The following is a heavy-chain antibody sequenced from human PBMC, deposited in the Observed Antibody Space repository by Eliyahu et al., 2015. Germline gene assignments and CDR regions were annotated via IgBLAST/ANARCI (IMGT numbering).Heavy chain of an antibody. CDR3: TSSGYSRDGGY. J-gene: IGHJ4*02. CDR1: GFTFSXYG. CDR2: IRYDGSNK. Sequence: QVQLVESGGGVVQPGGSXRLSCAASGFTFSXYGMHWVRQAPGKGLEWVAFIRYDGSNKYYADSVKGRFTISRDNSKNTLYLQMNSLRAEDTAVYYCTSSGYSRDGGYWGQGTLVTVSS. D-gene: IGHD3-22*01. V-gene: IGHV3-30*02.